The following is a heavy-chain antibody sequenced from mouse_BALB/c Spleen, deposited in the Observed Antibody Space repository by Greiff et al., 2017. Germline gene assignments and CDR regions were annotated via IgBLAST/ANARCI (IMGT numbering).Heavy chain of an antibody. CDR2: ILPGSGST. CDR1: GYTFSSYW. Sequence: VQLQQSGAELMKPGASVKISCKATGYTFSSYWIEWVKQRPGHGLEWIGEILPGSGSTNYNEKFKGKATFTADTSSNTAYMQLSSLTSEDSAVYYCARDYGSSIYAMDYWGQGTSVTVSS. CDR3: ARDYGSSIYAMDY. J-gene: IGHJ4*01. V-gene: IGHV1-9*01. D-gene: IGHD1-1*01.